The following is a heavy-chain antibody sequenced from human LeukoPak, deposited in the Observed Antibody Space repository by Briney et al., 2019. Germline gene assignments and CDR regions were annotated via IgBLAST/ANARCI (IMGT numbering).Heavy chain of an antibody. D-gene: IGHD4-17*01. V-gene: IGHV4-59*01. J-gene: IGHJ2*01. Sequence: PSETLSLTCTVSGGSISSYYWSWIRQPAGKGLEWIGYIYYSGSTNYNPSLKSRVAISVDTSKNQFSLKLSSVTAADTAVYYCARNGDYGDYEEFWYFDLWGRGTLVTVSS. CDR2: IYYSGST. CDR1: GGSISSYY. CDR3: ARNGDYGDYEEFWYFDL.